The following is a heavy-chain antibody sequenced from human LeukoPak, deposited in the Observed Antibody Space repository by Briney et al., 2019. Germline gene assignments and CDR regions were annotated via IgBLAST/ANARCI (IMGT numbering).Heavy chain of an antibody. CDR2: IITIFGRA. V-gene: IGHV1-69*06. CDR3: ASPYDYGDHYLDALHI. Sequence: GASVKVPCKASGDTFISIDESRVGHAPGQGLEGRGRIITIFGRADYAQGYQGRVTISADNSLNTAYLELSSLTSEDTAVYYCASPYDYGDHYLDALHIWGQGTIVTVSS. CDR1: GDTFISID. D-gene: IGHD4-17*01. J-gene: IGHJ3*02.